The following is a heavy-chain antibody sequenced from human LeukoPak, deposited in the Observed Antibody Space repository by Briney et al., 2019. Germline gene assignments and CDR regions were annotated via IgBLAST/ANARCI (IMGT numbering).Heavy chain of an antibody. Sequence: PGGSLRLSCAASGFAFSSYDMHWVRQVSEKGLEWVSAIGHAGDTYYADPVKGRFTISREDAKNYFFLQMNSLRAGDTAVYFCAALGDSIYWGQGTLVTVSS. CDR2: IGHAGDT. V-gene: IGHV3-13*01. CDR1: GFAFSSYD. D-gene: IGHD1-26*01. J-gene: IGHJ4*02. CDR3: AALGDSIY.